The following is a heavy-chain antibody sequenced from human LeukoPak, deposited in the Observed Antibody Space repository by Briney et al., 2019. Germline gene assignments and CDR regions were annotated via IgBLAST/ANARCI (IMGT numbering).Heavy chain of an antibody. Sequence: SETLSLTCAVYGGSFSGYYWSWIRQPPGKGLEWIGEINHSGSTNYNPSLKSRVTISVDTSKNQFSLKLSSVTAADTAVYYCARGKLGLRSFDYWGQGTLVTVSS. D-gene: IGHD7-27*01. V-gene: IGHV4-34*01. CDR3: ARGKLGLRSFDY. CDR1: GGSFSGYY. CDR2: INHSGST. J-gene: IGHJ4*02.